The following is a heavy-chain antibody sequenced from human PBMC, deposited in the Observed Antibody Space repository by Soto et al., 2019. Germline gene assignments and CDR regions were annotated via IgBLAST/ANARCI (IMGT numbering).Heavy chain of an antibody. D-gene: IGHD3-3*01. J-gene: IGHJ6*02. V-gene: IGHV4-34*01. CDR3: ARDPVFNSGYGMDV. CDR1: SGSFSGYY. CDR2: ISQSGNT. Sequence: SETLSLTCSVYSGSFSGYYWSWIRQPPGKGLEWIGEISQSGNTNYSPSLKSRVSISVDTSENQFSLKLSSVTAADTAVYYCARDPVFNSGYGMDVWGQGTTVTVSS.